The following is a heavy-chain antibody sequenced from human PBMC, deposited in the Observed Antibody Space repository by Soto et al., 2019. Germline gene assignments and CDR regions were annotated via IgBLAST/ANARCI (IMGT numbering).Heavy chain of an antibody. CDR2: INGDGSYA. CDR1: GFTFNNYW. D-gene: IGHD4-17*01. J-gene: IGHJ4*02. V-gene: IGHV3-74*01. CDR3: ERDFTTAETPGDDFDY. Sequence: EVQLVESGGGLVQPGGSLRLSCAASGFTFNNYWMHWVRQVPGKGLVWVSRINGDGSYASYADFVKGRFTISRDNAKNTVHLEMNSLSAEDTAVYYCERDFTTAETPGDDFDYWGQGIPVIVSS.